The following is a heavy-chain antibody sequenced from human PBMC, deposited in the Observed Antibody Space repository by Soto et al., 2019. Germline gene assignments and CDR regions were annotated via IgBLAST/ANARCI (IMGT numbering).Heavy chain of an antibody. CDR1: GFPVSIYS. D-gene: IGHD3-16*02. CDR3: TTDEQDYDYVWWIYRNIFES. J-gene: IGHJ5*01. Sequence: GGSLRLSCAASGFPVSIYSMNWVRQAPGKGLEGGSYISSISSTIYYADSVKGRFTISRDNAKNSRYLKMNSLRAEDTAVYSCTTDEQDYDYVWWIYRNIFESWG. V-gene: IGHV3-48*01. CDR2: ISSISSTI.